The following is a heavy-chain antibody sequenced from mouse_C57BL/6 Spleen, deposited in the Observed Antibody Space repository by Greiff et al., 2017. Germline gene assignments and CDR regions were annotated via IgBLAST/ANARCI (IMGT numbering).Heavy chain of an antibody. Sequence: DVKLVESEGGLVQPGSSMKLSCTASGFTFSDYYMAWVRQVPEKGLEWVANINYDGSSTYYLDSLKSRFIISRDNAKNILYLQMSSLKSEDTATYYCAREDYGSSYEYFDVWGTGTTVTVSS. CDR3: AREDYGSSYEYFDV. J-gene: IGHJ1*03. D-gene: IGHD1-1*01. CDR2: INYDGSST. CDR1: GFTFSDYY. V-gene: IGHV5-16*01.